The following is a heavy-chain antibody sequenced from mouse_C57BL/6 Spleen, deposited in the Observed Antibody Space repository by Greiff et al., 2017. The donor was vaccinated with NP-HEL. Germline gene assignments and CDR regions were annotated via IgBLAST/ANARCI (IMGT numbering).Heavy chain of an antibody. V-gene: IGHV1-22*01. CDR1: GYTFTDYN. D-gene: IGHD2-4*01. CDR2: INPNNGGT. J-gene: IGHJ3*01. Sequence: VQLQQSGPELVKPGASVKMSCKASGYTFTDYNMHWVKQSHGKSLEWIGYINPNNGGTSYNQKFKGKATLTVNKSSSTAYLELRSLTSEDSAVYYCARLEDYDYAWFAYWGQGTLVTVSA. CDR3: ARLEDYDYAWFAY.